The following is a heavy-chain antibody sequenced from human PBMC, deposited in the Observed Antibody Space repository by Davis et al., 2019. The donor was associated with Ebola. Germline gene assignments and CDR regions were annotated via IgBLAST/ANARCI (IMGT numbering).Heavy chain of an antibody. J-gene: IGHJ4*02. Sequence: GESLKISCAASGFTFSNYAIHWVRQAPGKGLEWAALIRSDGSDKYYADSVKDRFSISRDNAKNSLYLQMSSLRDEDTAVYYCARSSTVTRLAYWGQGTLVTVSS. CDR1: GFTFSNYA. CDR2: IRSDGSDK. V-gene: IGHV3-30*02. D-gene: IGHD4-17*01. CDR3: ARSSTVTRLAY.